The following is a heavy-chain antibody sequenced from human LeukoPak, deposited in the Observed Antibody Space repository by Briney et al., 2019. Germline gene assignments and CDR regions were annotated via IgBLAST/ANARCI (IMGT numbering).Heavy chain of an antibody. CDR1: GFTLINYA. Sequence: GGPLRPSCAASGFTLINYAVSWVRQAPGKGLEWVAVIWYDGSNKYYADSVKGRFTISRDNSKNTLYLQMNSLRAEDTAMYYCAKGALNYYYYYYMDVWGKGTTVTVSS. CDR2: IWYDGSNK. CDR3: AKGALNYYYYYYMDV. V-gene: IGHV3-33*06. J-gene: IGHJ6*03.